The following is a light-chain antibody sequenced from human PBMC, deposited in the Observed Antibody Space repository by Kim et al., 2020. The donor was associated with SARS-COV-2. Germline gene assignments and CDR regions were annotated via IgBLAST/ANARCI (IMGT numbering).Light chain of an antibody. Sequence: GNRTTLPSSGTTANSGHYTLNSYQQLPGTAPKHLTYRNNLRPSGVPDRFSASKSGTSASLAISGLQSGDEADYYCAAWEGSLNGWVFGGGTQLTVL. V-gene: IGLV1-44*01. CDR1: TANSGHYT. CDR2: RNN. CDR3: AAWEGSLNGWV. J-gene: IGLJ3*02.